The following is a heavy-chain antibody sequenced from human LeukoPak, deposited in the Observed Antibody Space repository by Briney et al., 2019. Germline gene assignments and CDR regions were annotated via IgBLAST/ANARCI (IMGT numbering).Heavy chain of an antibody. J-gene: IGHJ3*02. CDR1: GFTFSTYSMK. D-gene: IGHD2-8*01. CDR2: IYYSGST. Sequence: TTGGSLRLSCAASGFTFSTYSMKWVRQAPGKGLEWIGSIYYSGSTYYNPSLKSRVTISVDTSKNQFSLKLSSVTAADTAVYYCARPGPMVYGRITPNAFDIWGQGTMVTVSS. V-gene: IGHV4-39*01. CDR3: ARPGPMVYGRITPNAFDI.